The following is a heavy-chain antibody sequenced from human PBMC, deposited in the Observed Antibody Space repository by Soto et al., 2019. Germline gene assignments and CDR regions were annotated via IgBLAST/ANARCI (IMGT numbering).Heavy chain of an antibody. CDR2: IGTAVDT. V-gene: IGHV3-13*01. CDR1: DFNLSTYD. CDR3: ARARRLETFCTFRGCYPSYSGMDV. D-gene: IGHD2-15*01. Sequence: XGSLSLSCVVSDFNLSTYDKHWVRQATGKGLQWVSGIGTAVDTYYPGSVKGRFSISRDNAKNSLYLQMNSLRAGDTAVYYCARARRLETFCTFRGCYPSYSGMDVWGQGTPVTVSS. J-gene: IGHJ6*02.